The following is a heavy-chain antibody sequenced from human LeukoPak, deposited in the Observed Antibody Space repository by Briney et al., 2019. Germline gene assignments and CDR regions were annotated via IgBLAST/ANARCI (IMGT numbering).Heavy chain of an antibody. J-gene: IGHJ4*02. Sequence: LETLSLTCTVPGGSISSYYWSWIRQPPGKGLEWIGYIYYSGSTNYNPSLKSRVTISVDTSKNQFSLKLSSVTAADTAVYYCASGYGKFDYWGQGTLVTVSS. V-gene: IGHV4-59*01. D-gene: IGHD5-12*01. CDR2: IYYSGST. CDR3: ASGYGKFDY. CDR1: GGSISSYY.